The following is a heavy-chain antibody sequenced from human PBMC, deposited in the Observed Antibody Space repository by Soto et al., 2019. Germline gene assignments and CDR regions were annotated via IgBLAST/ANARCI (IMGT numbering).Heavy chain of an antibody. CDR2: ISYDGSNK. V-gene: IGHV3-30-3*01. Sequence: QVQLVESGGGVVQPGRSLRLSCAASGFTFSNYTMHWVRQAPGKGLEWVAVISYDGSNKYYADSVKGRFTISRDSSKNTLFLRVSSLRTDDTAVYYCARPPDSGRYTPDIFDFWGQGTLVTVSS. CDR1: GFTFSNYT. J-gene: IGHJ4*01. D-gene: IGHD1-26*01. CDR3: ARPPDSGRYTPDIFDF.